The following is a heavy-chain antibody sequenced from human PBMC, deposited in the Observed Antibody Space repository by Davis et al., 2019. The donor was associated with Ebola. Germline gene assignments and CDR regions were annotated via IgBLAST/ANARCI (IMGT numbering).Heavy chain of an antibody. Sequence: ESLKISCAASGFTFSSYWMSWVRQPPGKGLEWIGEIYHSGSTNYNPSLKSRVTISVDTSKNQFSLKLSSVTAADTAVYYCARGRYYYGMDVWGQGTTVTVSS. CDR1: GFTFSSYW. CDR3: ARGRYYYGMDV. V-gene: IGHV4/OR15-8*01. J-gene: IGHJ6*02. CDR2: IYHSGST.